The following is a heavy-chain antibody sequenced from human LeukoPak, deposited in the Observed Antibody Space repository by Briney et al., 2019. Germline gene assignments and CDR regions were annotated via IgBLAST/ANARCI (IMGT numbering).Heavy chain of an antibody. CDR3: AGLRKNGYFDL. CDR2: IIPIFGIG. J-gene: IGHJ2*01. Sequence: SVKVSCKASGGTFSSYAISWVRQAPGQGLEWMGRIIPIFGIGNYAQKFQGRVTITADKSTSTAYMELSSLRSEDTAVYYCAGLRKNGYFDLWGRGTLVTVSS. V-gene: IGHV1-69*04. CDR1: GGTFSSYA.